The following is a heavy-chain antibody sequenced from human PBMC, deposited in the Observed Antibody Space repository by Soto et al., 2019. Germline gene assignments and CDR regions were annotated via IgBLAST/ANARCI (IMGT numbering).Heavy chain of an antibody. CDR1: GFSFSSYD. V-gene: IGHV3-23*01. D-gene: IGHD1-26*01. J-gene: IGHJ4*02. CDR3: AKDGGSYAYYFDY. Sequence: EVQLLESGGGLVQPGGSRRLSCAASGFSFSSYDMSWVRQAPGKGLEWVSAISGSGGSTYYADSVKGRFTISRDNSKNTLYLQMNSLRAEDTAVYYCAKDGGSYAYYFDYWGQGTLVTVSS. CDR2: ISGSGGST.